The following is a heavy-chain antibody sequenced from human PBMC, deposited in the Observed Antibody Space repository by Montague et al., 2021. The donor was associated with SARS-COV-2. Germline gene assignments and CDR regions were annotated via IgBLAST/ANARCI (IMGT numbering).Heavy chain of an antibody. CDR3: ARDISRFHSPGLES. Sequence: SETLSLTCTVSGDSMSDYYWSWIRQPPGKGLEWIGHIHFTGYPNYIPSLRSRVSMSVDTSQNQFSLKLSSVTAADTAIYFCARDISRFHSPGLESWGQGTLVTVSS. CDR2: IHFTGYP. J-gene: IGHJ4*02. V-gene: IGHV4-59*01. CDR1: GDSMSDYY. D-gene: IGHD2-8*02.